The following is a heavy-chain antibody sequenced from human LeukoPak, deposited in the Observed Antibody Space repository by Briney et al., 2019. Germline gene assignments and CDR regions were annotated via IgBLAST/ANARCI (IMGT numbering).Heavy chain of an antibody. V-gene: IGHV3-21*01. CDR2: ISSSSSYI. Sequence: GGSLRLSCAASGFTFSSYSMNWVRQAPGKGLEWVSSISSSSSYIYYADSVKGRFTISRDNAKNSLYLQMNSLRAEDTAVYYCARDSVTIFGVVIRHYYYMDVWGKGTTVTVSS. J-gene: IGHJ6*03. D-gene: IGHD3-3*01. CDR1: GFTFSSYS. CDR3: ARDSVTIFGVVIRHYYYMDV.